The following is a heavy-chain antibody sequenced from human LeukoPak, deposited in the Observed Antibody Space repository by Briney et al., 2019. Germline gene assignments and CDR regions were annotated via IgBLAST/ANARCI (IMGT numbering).Heavy chain of an antibody. J-gene: IGHJ4*02. V-gene: IGHV3-74*01. Sequence: GGSLRLSCAASGFTFSSYWMHWVRQAPGKGLVWVSRINTDGSSTSYAGSVKGRFTISRDSAKNTLYLQMNSLRAEDTAVYYCARGPYCSSTSCYTEFDYWGQGTLVTVSS. CDR1: GFTFSSYW. D-gene: IGHD2-2*02. CDR3: ARGPYCSSTSCYTEFDY. CDR2: INTDGSST.